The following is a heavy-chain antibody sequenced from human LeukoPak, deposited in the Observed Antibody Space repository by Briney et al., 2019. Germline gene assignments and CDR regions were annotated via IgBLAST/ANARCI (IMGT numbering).Heavy chain of an antibody. CDR2: INPNSGGT. CDR3: ARVTGAPVGALDI. Sequence: ASVKVSCKASGYTFTGYYMHWVRQAPGQGLEWMGWINPNSGGTNYAQKFQGRVTMTRDTSISTAYMELSRMRSDDTAVYYCARVTGAPVGALDIWGQGTMVTVSS. D-gene: IGHD1-26*01. J-gene: IGHJ3*02. CDR1: GYTFTGYY. V-gene: IGHV1-2*02.